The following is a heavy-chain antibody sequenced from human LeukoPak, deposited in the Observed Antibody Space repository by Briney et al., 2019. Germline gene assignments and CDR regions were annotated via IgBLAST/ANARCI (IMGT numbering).Heavy chain of an antibody. CDR2: ITGGADRT. CDR1: GFTFNNYA. Sequence: PGGSLRLSCAASGFTFNNYAMGWVRQAPGKGLEGVSTITGGADRTYYADSVKGRFTISRDNSKNTLCLQLNSLRADDTAVYYCAKGSRYCTTSCYTGGENFDCWGQGTLVTVSS. V-gene: IGHV3-23*01. D-gene: IGHD2-2*02. J-gene: IGHJ4*02. CDR3: AKGSRYCTTSCYTGGENFDC.